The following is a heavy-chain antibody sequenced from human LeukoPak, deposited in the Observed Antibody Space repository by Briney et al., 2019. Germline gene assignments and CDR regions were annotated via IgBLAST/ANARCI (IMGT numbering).Heavy chain of an antibody. D-gene: IGHD3-22*01. J-gene: IGHJ3*02. CDR1: GFTFSSNY. CDR3: AREYYYDSSGYYGAFDI. Sequence: PGGSLRLSCAASGFTFSSNYMSWGRQAPGKGLEGVSVIYSGGSTYYADSVKGRFTISRHNSKNTLYLQMNSLRAEDTAVYYCAREYYYDSSGYYGAFDIWGQGTMVTVSS. V-gene: IGHV3-53*04. CDR2: IYSGGST.